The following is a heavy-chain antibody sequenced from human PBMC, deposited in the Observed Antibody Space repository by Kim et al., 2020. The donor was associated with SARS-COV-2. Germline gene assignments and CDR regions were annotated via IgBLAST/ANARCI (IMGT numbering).Heavy chain of an antibody. CDR2: INHSGST. Sequence: SETLSLTCAVYGGSFSGYYWSWIRQPPGKGLEWIGEINHSGSTNYNPSLKSRVTISVDTSKNQFSLKLSSVTAADTAVYYCARTSIAAANDYWGQGTLVT. V-gene: IGHV4-34*01. J-gene: IGHJ4*02. CDR1: GGSFSGYY. D-gene: IGHD6-13*01. CDR3: ARTSIAAANDY.